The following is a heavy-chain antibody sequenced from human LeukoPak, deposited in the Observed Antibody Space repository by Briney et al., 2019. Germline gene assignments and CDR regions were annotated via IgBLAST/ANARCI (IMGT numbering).Heavy chain of an antibody. Sequence: GGSLKLSLAASGFTFGSYPMSWVRKAPGKGLEWFPAIIGSGGSTYYADSVKGRFTISRDNSKNTLYLQMNSLRAEDTAVYYCAKADDFWSGYYNYMDVWGKGTTVTVSS. CDR3: AKADDFWSGYYNYMDV. CDR2: IIGSGGST. CDR1: GFTFGSYP. V-gene: IGHV3-23*01. J-gene: IGHJ6*03. D-gene: IGHD3-3*01.